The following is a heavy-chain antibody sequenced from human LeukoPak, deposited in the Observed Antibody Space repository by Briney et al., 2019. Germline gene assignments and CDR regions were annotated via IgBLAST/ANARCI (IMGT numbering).Heavy chain of an antibody. CDR2: MNPNSGHT. J-gene: IGHJ6*02. D-gene: IGHD1-26*01. Sequence: ASVKVSCTASGYTLTNYDINWVRQATGQGLEWMGWMNPNSGHTGYTQKFQGRVSMTRDTSISTAYMELNSLRAEDTAVYYCARTILPHTTPGVDGGMDVWGQGTTVTVSS. CDR3: ARTILPHTTPGVDGGMDV. V-gene: IGHV1-8*01. CDR1: GYTLTNYD.